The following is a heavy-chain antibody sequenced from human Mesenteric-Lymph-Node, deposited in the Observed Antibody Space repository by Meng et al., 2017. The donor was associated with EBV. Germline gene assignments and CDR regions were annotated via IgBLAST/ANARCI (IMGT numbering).Heavy chain of an antibody. V-gene: IGHV1-18*01. CDR2: ISAYNGNT. CDR3: AREGDWTTFDY. Sequence: VQAVQLVGEATNPGPAVRVSCRASGNRYNSYGIIRVRQAHGQGLEWVRWISAYNGNTNYAQKVQGRVTMTTDTSTTTDYMELRRLSSDDTAVYYCAREGDWTTFDYWGQGTLVTVSS. J-gene: IGHJ4*02. CDR1: GNRYNSYG. D-gene: IGHD3/OR15-3a*01.